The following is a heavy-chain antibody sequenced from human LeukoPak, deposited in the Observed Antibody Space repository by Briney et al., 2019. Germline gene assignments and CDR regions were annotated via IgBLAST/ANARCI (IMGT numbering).Heavy chain of an antibody. CDR2: IKQDGSEK. J-gene: IGHJ4*02. Sequence: PGGSLRLSCAASGLTFSSYAMSWVRRAPGKGLEWVANIKQDGSEKYYVDSVKGRFTISRDNAKNSLYLQMNSLRAEDTAVYYCARDNSYYYGSGSPGYWGQGTLVTVSS. V-gene: IGHV3-7*01. CDR3: ARDNSYYYGSGSPGY. D-gene: IGHD3-10*01. CDR1: GLTFSSYA.